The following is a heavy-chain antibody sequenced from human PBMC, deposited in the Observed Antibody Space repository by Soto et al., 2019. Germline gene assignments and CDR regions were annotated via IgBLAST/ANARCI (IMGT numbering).Heavy chain of an antibody. D-gene: IGHD1-7*01. Sequence: GESLKISCQGSGYSFTSYWIEWVRQMPGKGLEWMGIIYPGHSDTRYSPSFQGQVTNSANKPISTAYLQWSSLKASDTAMYYCASLNYHKTVDYWGQGTLVTLSS. CDR2: IYPGHSDT. CDR1: GYSFTSYW. V-gene: IGHV5-51*04. J-gene: IGHJ4*02. CDR3: ASLNYHKTVDY.